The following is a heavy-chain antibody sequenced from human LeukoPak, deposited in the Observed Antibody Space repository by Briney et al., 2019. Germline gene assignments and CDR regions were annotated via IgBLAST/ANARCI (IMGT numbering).Heavy chain of an antibody. D-gene: IGHD1-26*01. CDR1: GLTFNNYA. Sequence: GGSLRLSCEASGLTFNNYAMHWVRQSSGRGLEWVSGIGSSGGGTYYADSVKGRFTISRDNSKNTLYLQMNSLRGEDTAVYYCAKDSGTYWVDYYYMDVWGKGTTVTVSS. CDR3: AKDSGTYWVDYYYMDV. V-gene: IGHV3-23*01. J-gene: IGHJ6*03. CDR2: IGSSGGGT.